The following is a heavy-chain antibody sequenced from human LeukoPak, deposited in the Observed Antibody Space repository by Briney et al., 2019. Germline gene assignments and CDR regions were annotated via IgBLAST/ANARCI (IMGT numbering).Heavy chain of an antibody. CDR1: GGSIRSYY. V-gene: IGHV4-59*08. Sequence: SETLSLTCSVYGGSIRSYYCSSVRQPPGKGPERHGYIYYSGSPYYKTSLKNQVTISVDTSKNQFSLKMSSVTAADTAVYYCARQRDFWSGYLAWGQGRLVTVSS. CDR3: ARQRDFWSGYLA. CDR2: IYYSGSP. D-gene: IGHD3-3*01. J-gene: IGHJ5*02.